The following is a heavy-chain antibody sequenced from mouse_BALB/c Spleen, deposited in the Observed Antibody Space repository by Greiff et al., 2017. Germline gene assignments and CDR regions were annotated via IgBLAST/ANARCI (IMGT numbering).Heavy chain of an antibody. J-gene: IGHJ3*01. V-gene: IGHV1-7*01. CDR1: GYTFTSYW. CDR2: INPSTGYT. Sequence: QVQLQQSGAELAKPGASVKMSCKASGYTFTSYWMHWVKQRPGQGLEWIGYINPSTGYTEYNQKFKDKATLTADKSSSTAYMQLSSLTSEDSAVYYCARDHYYGSSLLAYWGQGTLVTVSA. CDR3: ARDHYYGSSLLAY. D-gene: IGHD1-1*01.